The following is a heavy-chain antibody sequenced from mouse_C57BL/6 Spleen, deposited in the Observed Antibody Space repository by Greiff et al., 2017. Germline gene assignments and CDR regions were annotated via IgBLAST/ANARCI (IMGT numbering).Heavy chain of an antibody. V-gene: IGHV1-61*01. CDR2: IYPSDSET. J-gene: IGHJ1*03. CDR1: GYTFTRYW. CDR3: AREYADRDWYFDV. Sequence: QLQQSGAELVRPGSSVKLSCKASGYTFTRYWMDWVKQRPGQGLEWIGNIYPSDSETHYNQKFKDKATLTVDKSSSTAYMQLSSLTSEDSAVYYCAREYADRDWYFDVWGTGTTVTVSS. D-gene: IGHD5-2*01.